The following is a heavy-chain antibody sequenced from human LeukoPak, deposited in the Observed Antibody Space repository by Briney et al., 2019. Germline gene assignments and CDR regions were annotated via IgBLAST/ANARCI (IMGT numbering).Heavy chain of an antibody. CDR1: GGSISSGGYS. D-gene: IGHD4-23*01. V-gene: IGHV4-30-2*01. Sequence: SETLSLTCAVSGGSISSGGYSWSWVRQPPGKGLEWIGYIYHSGSTYYNPSLKSRVTISVDRSKNQFSLKLSSVTAADTAVYYCARGRTTVVTPYYFDYWGQGTLVTVSS. J-gene: IGHJ4*02. CDR2: IYHSGST. CDR3: ARGRTTVVTPYYFDY.